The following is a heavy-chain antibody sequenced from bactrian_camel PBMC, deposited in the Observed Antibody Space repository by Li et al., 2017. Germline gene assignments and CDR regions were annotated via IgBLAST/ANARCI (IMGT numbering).Heavy chain of an antibody. CDR1: GDIYSSDC. CDR2: FYSGSSAI. J-gene: IGHJ4*01. Sequence: HVQLVESGGGSVQAGGSLRLSCVASGDIYSSDCMGWFRQAPGKEREGVASFYSGSSAIDYADSVKGRFTISQDSAKGTMYLEMDALKPEDTAMYYCAAGVMVNAIFGQTTGVGQLGMTTGARGPRSPSP. D-gene: IGHD8*01. CDR3: AAGVMVNAIFGQTTGVGQLGMTT. V-gene: IGHV3S54*01.